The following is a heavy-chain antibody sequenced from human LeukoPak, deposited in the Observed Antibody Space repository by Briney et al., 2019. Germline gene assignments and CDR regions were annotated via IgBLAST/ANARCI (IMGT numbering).Heavy chain of an antibody. CDR1: GGSISSSDW. V-gene: IGHV4-4*02. J-gene: IGHJ6*03. CDR2: IYHSGST. Sequence: SETLSLTCAVSGGSISSSDWWSWVRQPPGKGLEWIGEIYHSGSTNYNPSLKSRVTISVDTSKNQFSLKLSSVTAADTAVYYCAREDYGTTYYYYYYMDVWGKGTTVTVSS. D-gene: IGHD1-14*01. CDR3: AREDYGTTYYYYYYMDV.